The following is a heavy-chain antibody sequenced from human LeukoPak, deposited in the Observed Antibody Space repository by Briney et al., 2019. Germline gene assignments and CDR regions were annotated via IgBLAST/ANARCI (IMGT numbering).Heavy chain of an antibody. CDR1: GFTFSSYA. V-gene: IGHV3-23*01. CDR2: ISGSGGST. D-gene: IGHD2-15*01. J-gene: IGHJ4*02. Sequence: GGSLRLSCAASGFTFSSYAMSWVRQAPGKGPEWVSAISGSGGSTYYADSVKGRFTISRDNSKNTLHLQMNSLRAEDTAVYYCAKDHLGRGYCSGGSCYVDYWGQGTLVTVSS. CDR3: AKDHLGRGYCSGGSCYVDY.